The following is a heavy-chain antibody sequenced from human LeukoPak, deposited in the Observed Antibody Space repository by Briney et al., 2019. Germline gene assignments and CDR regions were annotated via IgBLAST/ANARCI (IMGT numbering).Heavy chain of an antibody. CDR2: MNPNSGNT. CDR3: ARRRSGSYLLNYFDY. J-gene: IGHJ4*02. V-gene: IGHV1-8*03. CDR1: GYTFTSYD. D-gene: IGHD1-26*01. Sequence: AASVKVSCKASGYTFTSYDINWVRQATGQGLEWMGWMNPNSGNTGYAQKFQGRVTITRNTSISTAYMELSSLRSEDTAVYYCARRRSGSYLLNYFDYWGQGTLVTVSS.